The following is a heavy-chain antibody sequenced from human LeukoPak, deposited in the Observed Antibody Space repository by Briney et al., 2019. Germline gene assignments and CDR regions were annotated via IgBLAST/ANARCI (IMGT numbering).Heavy chain of an antibody. J-gene: IGHJ4*02. CDR2: ISYSGST. V-gene: IGHV4-31*03. CDR3: ARADMATVFDF. D-gene: IGHD5-24*01. Sequence: SETLSLTCTVSGGSISSGADYWSWIRQHPGKGLEWIGYISYSGSTYYIPSLKTRLTISVDTSKNQFSLKLDSVTAADTALYYCARADMATVFDFWGRGTLVTVSS. CDR1: GGSISSGADY.